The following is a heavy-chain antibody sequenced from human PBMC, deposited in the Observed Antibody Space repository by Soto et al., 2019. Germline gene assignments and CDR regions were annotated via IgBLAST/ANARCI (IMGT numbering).Heavy chain of an antibody. D-gene: IGHD3-16*01. J-gene: IGHJ4*02. CDR1: GASIRIGVYS. Sequence: PSDTISLTCTVCGASIRIGVYSWTLIRQTPGKGLDWIGYIHSSGTTYYNPSLQSRLAISLDTSKNRFSLRLTSVTAADSAVYYCVRWVGESHFDYWGQGTLVTVSS. V-gene: IGHV4-30-4*02. CDR3: VRWVGESHFDY. CDR2: IHSSGTT.